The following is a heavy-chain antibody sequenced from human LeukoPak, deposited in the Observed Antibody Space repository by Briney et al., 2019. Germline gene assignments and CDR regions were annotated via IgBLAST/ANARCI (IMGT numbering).Heavy chain of an antibody. J-gene: IGHJ6*02. CDR1: GGSISSHY. Sequence: SETLSLTCTVSGGSISSHYWSWIRQPPGKGLEWIGYIYYSGSTNYNPSLKSRVTISVDTSKNQFSLKLSSVTAADTAVYYCARDKGIVATKRYYYYGMDVWGQGTTVTVSS. CDR3: ARDKGIVATKRYYYYGMDV. D-gene: IGHD5-12*01. V-gene: IGHV4-59*11. CDR2: IYYSGST.